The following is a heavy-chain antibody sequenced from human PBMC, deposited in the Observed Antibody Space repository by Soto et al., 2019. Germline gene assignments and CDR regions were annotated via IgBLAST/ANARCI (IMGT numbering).Heavy chain of an antibody. CDR2: IIPIFGTA. CDR1: GGTFSSYA. J-gene: IGHJ5*02. V-gene: IGHV1-69*13. CDR3: ARARMITIFGLVKGDNWFDP. Sequence: GASVKVSCKASGGTFSSYAISWVRQAPGQGLEWMGGIIPIFGTANYAQKFQGRVTITADESTSTAYMELSSLRSEDTAVYYCARARMITIFGLVKGDNWFDPWGQGTLVTVSS. D-gene: IGHD3-3*01.